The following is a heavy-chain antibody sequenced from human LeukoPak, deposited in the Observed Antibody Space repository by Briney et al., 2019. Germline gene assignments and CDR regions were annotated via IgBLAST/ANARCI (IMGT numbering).Heavy chain of an antibody. CDR3: ARVRLGYCSGGSCYGDY. CDR1: GYTFTSYG. Sequence: GASVKVSCKASGYTFTSYGISWVRQAPGQGLEWMGWISAYNGNTNYAQKLQGRVTMTTDTSTSTAYMELRSLRSDDTAVYYCARVRLGYCSGGSCYGDYWGQGTLVTVSS. V-gene: IGHV1-18*04. D-gene: IGHD2-15*01. J-gene: IGHJ4*02. CDR2: ISAYNGNT.